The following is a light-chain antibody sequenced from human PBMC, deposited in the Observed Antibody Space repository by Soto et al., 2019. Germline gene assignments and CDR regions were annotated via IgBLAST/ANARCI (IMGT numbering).Light chain of an antibody. CDR1: SSDVGGYNY. CDR2: EVS. CDR3: CSYAGVSTFV. J-gene: IGLJ1*01. Sequence: QSVLTQPASVSGSPGQSITISCTGTSSDVGGYNYVSWFQQHPGKAPKLKIYEVSNRPSGVSNRFSGSKSDNTASLTISGLQSDDEADYYCCSYAGVSTFVFGTGTKLTVL. V-gene: IGLV2-23*02.